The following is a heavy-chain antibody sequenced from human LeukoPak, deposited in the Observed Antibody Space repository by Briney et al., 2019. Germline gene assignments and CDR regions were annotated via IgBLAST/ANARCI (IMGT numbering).Heavy chain of an antibody. D-gene: IGHD2-15*01. V-gene: IGHV4-4*02. CDR3: ARLPLRCSGGSCYPYFDY. J-gene: IGHJ4*02. CDR1: GGSISSSNW. Sequence: SETLSLICAVSGGSISSSNWWSWVRQPPGKGLEWIGEIYHSGSTNYNPSLKSRVTISVDKSKNQFSLKLSSVTAADTAVYYCARLPLRCSGGSCYPYFDYWGQGTLVTVSS. CDR2: IYHSGST.